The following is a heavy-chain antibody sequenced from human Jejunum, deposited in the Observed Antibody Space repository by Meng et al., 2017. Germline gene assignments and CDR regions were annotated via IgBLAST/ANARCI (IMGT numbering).Heavy chain of an antibody. CDR2: VFYNGRT. J-gene: IGHJ4*02. V-gene: IGHV4-39*07. CDR1: GASIRNTFCH. CDR3: ARGRWSSSLGTWGY. Sequence: SETLSLTCTVSGASIRNTFCHWGWIRQSPGKGLEWIGSVFYNGRTNYNPSLKSRVTISIDTSKNQFSLRLTSVTAADTALYYCARGRWSSSLGTWGYWGQGSLVTVSS. D-gene: IGHD6-13*01.